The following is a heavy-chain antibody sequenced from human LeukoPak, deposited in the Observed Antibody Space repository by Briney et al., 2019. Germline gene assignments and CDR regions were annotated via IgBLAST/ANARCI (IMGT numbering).Heavy chain of an antibody. Sequence: SETLSLTCAVYGGSFSGYYWSWIRQPPGKGLEWIGEINHSGSTNYNPSLKSRVTISVDTSKNQFSLKLTSVTAADTAVYYCARRILMDVWGKGTTVTVSS. CDR3: ARRILMDV. D-gene: IGHD2-15*01. J-gene: IGHJ6*04. CDR2: INHSGST. CDR1: GGSFSGYY. V-gene: IGHV4-34*01.